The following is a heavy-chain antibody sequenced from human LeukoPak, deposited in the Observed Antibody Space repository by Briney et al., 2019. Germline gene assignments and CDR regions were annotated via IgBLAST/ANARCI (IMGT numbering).Heavy chain of an antibody. Sequence: GGSLRLLCAASGLPFSSYDMSWARQPPGKGLVWVSDISGGGGSTYYADSVKGRFTISRDNSKNTLYLQMNSLRAEDTAVYCCAKLVVLVVVAATTWFDPLGPGNPGHRLL. CDR2: ISGGGGST. V-gene: IGHV3-23*01. CDR3: AKLVVLVVVAATTWFDP. CDR1: GLPFSSYD. D-gene: IGHD2-15*01. J-gene: IGHJ5*02.